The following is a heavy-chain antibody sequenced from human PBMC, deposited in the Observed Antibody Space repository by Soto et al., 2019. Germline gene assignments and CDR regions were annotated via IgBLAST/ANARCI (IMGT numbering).Heavy chain of an antibody. V-gene: IGHV3-30*18. D-gene: IGHD3-10*01. J-gene: IGHJ6*02. CDR2: ISYDGSNK. CDR1: GFTFSSYG. Sequence: GGSLRLSCAASGFTFSSYGMHWVRQAPGKGLEWVAAISYDGSNKYYADSVKGRFTISRDNSKNTLYLQMNSLRAEDTAVYYCAKDRTPYGSGSYYPLREVGVYYYGMDVWGQGTTVTVSS. CDR3: AKDRTPYGSGSYYPLREVGVYYYGMDV.